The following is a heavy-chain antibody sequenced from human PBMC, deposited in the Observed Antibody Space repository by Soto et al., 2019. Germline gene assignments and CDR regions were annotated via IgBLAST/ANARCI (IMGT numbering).Heavy chain of an antibody. CDR3: ARGGGTMAGSY. CDR1: GLMSSSNW. V-gene: IGHV3-7*01. CDR2: IKEDGSEQ. Sequence: PGGSLRLSCETSGLMSSSNWMSWVRQVPGKGLEWLANIKEDGSEQYYVDSVKGRFTISRDNAKNSLFLQMNSLRAEDTAVYYCARGGGTMAGSYWGQGTLVTVSS. D-gene: IGHD6-19*01. J-gene: IGHJ4*02.